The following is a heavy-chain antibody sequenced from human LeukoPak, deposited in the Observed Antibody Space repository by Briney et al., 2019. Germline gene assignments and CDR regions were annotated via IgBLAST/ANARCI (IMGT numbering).Heavy chain of an antibody. J-gene: IGHJ5*02. Sequence: GGSLRLSCAASGFTFSSYSMNWVRQAPGKGLDWVSSISSSSSYIYYADSVKGRFTISRDNAKNSLYLQMNSLRAEDTAVYYCARFPYGPYNWFDPWGQGTLVTVSS. CDR3: ARFPYGPYNWFDP. CDR1: GFTFSSYS. CDR2: ISSSSSYI. V-gene: IGHV3-21*01. D-gene: IGHD3-16*01.